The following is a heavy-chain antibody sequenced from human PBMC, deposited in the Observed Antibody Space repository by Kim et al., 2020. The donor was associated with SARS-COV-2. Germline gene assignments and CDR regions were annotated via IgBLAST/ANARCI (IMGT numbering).Heavy chain of an antibody. D-gene: IGHD3-3*01. V-gene: IGHV1-3*01. CDR1: GYSFTAYA. J-gene: IGHJ5*02. CDR2: INAGTGNT. Sequence: ASVKVSCKTSGYSFTAYAIHWVRRAPGQRLEWMGWINAGTGNTEYSQKLQGRVTITRDTSASTAYMELSSLRSEDTAVYYCARGGGPLKFLEWFLGYFDLWGPGTLVTVSS. CDR3: ARGGGPLKFLEWFLGYFDL.